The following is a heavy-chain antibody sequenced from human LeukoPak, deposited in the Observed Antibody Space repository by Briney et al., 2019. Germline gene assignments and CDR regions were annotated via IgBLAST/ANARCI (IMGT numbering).Heavy chain of an antibody. J-gene: IGHJ3*02. CDR3: ARRRGVSASSFDI. Sequence: GESLKISCKGSGYTFLDYWIGWVRQMPGKGLEYMGIIYPGDSDSRYSPSFQGHVTLSVDTSISTVFLQWSSLKASDTAIFYCARRRGVSASSFDIWGQGTMVTVSS. CDR2: IYPGDSDS. V-gene: IGHV5-51*01. D-gene: IGHD3-10*01. CDR1: GYTFLDYW.